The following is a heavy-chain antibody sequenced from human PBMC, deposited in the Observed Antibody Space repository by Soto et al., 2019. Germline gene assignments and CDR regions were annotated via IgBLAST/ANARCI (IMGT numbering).Heavy chain of an antibody. Sequence: QVQLVESGGGVVQPGRSLRLSCAASGFTFSSYGMHWVRQAPGKGLAWVAVIWYDGSNKYYADSVKGRFTISRDNSKNTLYLQMNILRAEDTAVYYCARDFLGGGMDVWGQGTTVTVSS. CDR3: ARDFLGGGMDV. J-gene: IGHJ6*02. V-gene: IGHV3-33*01. CDR2: IWYDGSNK. CDR1: GFTFSSYG. D-gene: IGHD3-3*01.